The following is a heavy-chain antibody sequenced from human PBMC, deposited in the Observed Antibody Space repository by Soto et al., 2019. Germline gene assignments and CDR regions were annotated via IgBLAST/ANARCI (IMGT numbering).Heavy chain of an antibody. J-gene: IGHJ4*02. CDR1: GFTFSSYS. V-gene: IGHV3-48*01. Sequence: ESGGGLVQPGGSLRLSCAASGFTFSSYSMNWVRQAPGKGLEWVSYISSSSSTIYYADSVKGRFTISRDNAKNSLYLQMNSLRAEDTAVYYCARDVGYCSSTSCYAGAKADYWGQGTLVTVSS. D-gene: IGHD2-2*01. CDR3: ARDVGYCSSTSCYAGAKADY. CDR2: ISSSSSTI.